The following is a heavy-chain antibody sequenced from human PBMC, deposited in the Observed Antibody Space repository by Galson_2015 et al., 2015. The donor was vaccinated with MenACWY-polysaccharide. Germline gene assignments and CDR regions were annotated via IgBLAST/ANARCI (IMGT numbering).Heavy chain of an antibody. Sequence: ATLSLTCAVSDYSIRSGYFWGWIRQPPGKGLEWIASIFHSGNTYYHPSLKSRVTISVDTSKNQFSLKLSSVTAADTAVYYCARVEKYSGSFYILYWGQGTLVTVSS. CDR1: DYSIRSGYF. CDR2: IFHSGNT. V-gene: IGHV4-38-2*01. D-gene: IGHD1-26*01. J-gene: IGHJ4*02. CDR3: ARVEKYSGSFYILY.